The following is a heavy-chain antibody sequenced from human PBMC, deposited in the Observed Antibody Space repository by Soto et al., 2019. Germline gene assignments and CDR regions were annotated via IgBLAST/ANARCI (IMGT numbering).Heavy chain of an antibody. Sequence: QVQLQESGPGLVKPSQTLSLTCTVSGGSISSGGYYWSWIRQHPGKGLEWIGYIYYSGSTYYNPSLKSRVTISVDTSKHQFSLKLSTVTAADTAVYYCARVVPDSSGPHFDYWGQGTLVTVSS. V-gene: IGHV4-31*03. D-gene: IGHD3-22*01. J-gene: IGHJ4*02. CDR2: IYYSGST. CDR3: ARVVPDSSGPHFDY. CDR1: GGSISSGGYY.